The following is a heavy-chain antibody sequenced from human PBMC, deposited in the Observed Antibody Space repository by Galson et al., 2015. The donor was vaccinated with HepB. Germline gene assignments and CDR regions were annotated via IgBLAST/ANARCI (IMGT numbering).Heavy chain of an antibody. CDR3: ARQDRKGRSFDS. V-gene: IGHV5-51*01. CDR2: IYPGDSER. Sequence: QSGAEVKKPGESLKISCTGSGYSFSIYWIGWVRQTPGKGLEWMGNIYPGDSERRYNPSFQGQVTISADKSNNTAYLQWSSLKASDTAMYYCARQDRKGRSFDSWGQGTLVTVSS. J-gene: IGHJ5*01. CDR1: GYSFSIYW. D-gene: IGHD1-26*01.